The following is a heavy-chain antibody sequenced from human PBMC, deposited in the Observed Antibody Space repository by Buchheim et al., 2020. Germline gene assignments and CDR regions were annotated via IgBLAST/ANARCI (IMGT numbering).Heavy chain of an antibody. J-gene: IGHJ4*02. CDR2: IYYSGST. D-gene: IGHD4/OR15-4a*01. V-gene: IGHV4-39*01. Sequence: QLQLQESGPGLVKPSETLSLTCTVSGDSINSSSYFWGWIRQPPGKGLEWIGNIYYSGSTYYNPSLESRVTISVDTSRNQFSLTLSSVTAADTAVYYCARRTHPMVPNYWGRGTL. CDR1: GDSINSSSYF. CDR3: ARRTHPMVPNY.